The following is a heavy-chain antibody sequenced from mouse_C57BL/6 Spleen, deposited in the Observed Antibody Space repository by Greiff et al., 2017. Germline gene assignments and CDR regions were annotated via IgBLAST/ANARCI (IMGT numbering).Heavy chain of an antibody. CDR3: ARASGYFDY. D-gene: IGHD3-2*02. V-gene: IGHV3-6*01. Sequence: EVQLQESGPGLVKPSQSLSLTCSVTGYSITSGYYWNWIRQFPGNKLEWMGNISYDGSNNYNPSLKNRISITLDTSKSQFFLKLNSVTTEDTATYYCARASGYFDYWGQGTTLTVSS. J-gene: IGHJ2*01. CDR2: ISYDGSN. CDR1: GYSITSGYY.